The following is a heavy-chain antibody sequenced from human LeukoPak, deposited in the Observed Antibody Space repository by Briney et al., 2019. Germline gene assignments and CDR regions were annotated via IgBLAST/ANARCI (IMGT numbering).Heavy chain of an antibody. CDR3: ARLTPEWALPERKCEMDV. D-gene: IGHD1-26*01. CDR2: ISAYNGNT. J-gene: IGHJ6*02. CDR1: GYTFTSYG. Sequence: ASVKVSCKASGYTFTSYGISWVRQAPGQGLEWMGWISAYNGNTNYAQKLQGRVTMTTDTSTSTAYMELRSLRSDDTAVYYCARLTPEWALPERKCEMDVWGQGTTVTVSS. V-gene: IGHV1-18*01.